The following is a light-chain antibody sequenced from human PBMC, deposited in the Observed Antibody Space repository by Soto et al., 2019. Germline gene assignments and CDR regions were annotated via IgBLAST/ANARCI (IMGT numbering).Light chain of an antibody. CDR2: KVS. V-gene: IGKV2-30*01. J-gene: IGKJ1*01. Sequence: DVVMTQSPLSLSVALGQTASISCRSSLSLVYSDGNTYLNWFHQRPGQSPRRLIYKVSDRDSGVPDRFSGSGSVTDFTLRISRVEAEDVGVYYCMQGAHWPWTFGQGTKVEIK. CDR1: LSLVYSDGNTY. CDR3: MQGAHWPWT.